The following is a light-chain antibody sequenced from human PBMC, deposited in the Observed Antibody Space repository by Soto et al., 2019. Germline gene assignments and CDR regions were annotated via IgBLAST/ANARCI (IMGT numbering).Light chain of an antibody. CDR1: QGISSS. Sequence: DIQMTQSPSTLPASVGDRVTVTCRASQGISSSLAWYQHKPGKAPKLLISAASTLQSGVPSRLSGSGSGTEFTLTISSLQSEDFAVYYCHQYKNWPRTFGQGTKVDIK. V-gene: IGKV1-9*01. CDR3: HQYKNWPRT. J-gene: IGKJ1*01. CDR2: AAS.